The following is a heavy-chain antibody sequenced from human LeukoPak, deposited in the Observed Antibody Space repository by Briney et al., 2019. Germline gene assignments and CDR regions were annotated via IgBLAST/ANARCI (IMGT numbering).Heavy chain of an antibody. Sequence: PSETLFLTCTVSGGSTSDSNYHWGWIRQSPGKGLEWIGSIYYSGSTYYNPSLKSRVTISVDTSKNQFSLKLRSVTAADTAGYYCAREYSSSWTYYFDYWGQGTLVTVSS. D-gene: IGHD6-13*01. CDR2: IYYSGST. CDR1: GGSTSDSNYH. J-gene: IGHJ4*02. V-gene: IGHV4-39*02. CDR3: AREYSSSWTYYFDY.